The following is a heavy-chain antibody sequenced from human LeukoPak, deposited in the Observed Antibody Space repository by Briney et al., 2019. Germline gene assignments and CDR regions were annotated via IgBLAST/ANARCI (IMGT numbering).Heavy chain of an antibody. CDR3: ARGLRYFDWLLLYFDY. CDR2: INWNGGST. D-gene: IGHD3-9*01. Sequence: GGSLRLSCAASGFTFDDYGMSWVRQAPGKGLEWVSGINWNGGSTGYADSVKGRFTISRDNAKNSLYLQMNSLRAEDTALYYCARGLRYFDWLLLYFDYWGQGTLVTVSS. V-gene: IGHV3-20*04. CDR1: GFTFDDYG. J-gene: IGHJ4*02.